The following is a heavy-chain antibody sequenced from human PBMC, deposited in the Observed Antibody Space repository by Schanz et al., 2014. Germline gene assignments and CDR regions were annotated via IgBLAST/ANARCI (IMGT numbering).Heavy chain of an antibody. J-gene: IGHJ2*01. D-gene: IGHD1-26*01. Sequence: VQVVESGGGLVQPGGSLRLSCAASGFTFSSYAMSWVRQAPGKGLEWVAVIWYDGSNKYYADSVKGRFTISRDNSKNTLYLQMNSLRAEDTAVYYCARNRGSGGQNWYFDLWGRGTLVTVSS. CDR1: GFTFSSYA. V-gene: IGHV3-33*08. CDR2: IWYDGSNK. CDR3: ARNRGSGGQNWYFDL.